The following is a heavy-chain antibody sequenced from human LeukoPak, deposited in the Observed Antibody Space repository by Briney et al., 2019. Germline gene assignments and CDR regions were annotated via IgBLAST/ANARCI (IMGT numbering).Heavy chain of an antibody. V-gene: IGHV1-69*13. D-gene: IGHD5-18*01. J-gene: IGHJ6*02. Sequence: SVKVSCTASGGTFSSYAISWARQAPGQGLEWMGGIIPIFGTANYAQKFQGRVTITADESTSTAYMELSSLRSEDTAVYYCARPLDTAMTYYGMDVWGQGTTVTVSS. CDR1: GGTFSSYA. CDR3: ARPLDTAMTYYGMDV. CDR2: IIPIFGTA.